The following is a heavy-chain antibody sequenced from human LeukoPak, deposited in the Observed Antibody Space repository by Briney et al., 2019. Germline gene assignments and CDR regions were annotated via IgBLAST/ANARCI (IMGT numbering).Heavy chain of an antibody. Sequence: GGSLRLSCAASGFTFSDYYMSWIRQAPGNGLEWGSFISSSSSYTNYADSVQGRFTISRDNAKNSLYLQMNSLRAEDTAVYYCARDRPDYFGDFSHYFDYSGQGTLVTVSS. CDR1: GFTFSDYY. V-gene: IGHV3-11*05. CDR2: ISSSSSYT. D-gene: IGHD3-16*01. CDR3: ARDRPDYFGDFSHYFDY. J-gene: IGHJ4*02.